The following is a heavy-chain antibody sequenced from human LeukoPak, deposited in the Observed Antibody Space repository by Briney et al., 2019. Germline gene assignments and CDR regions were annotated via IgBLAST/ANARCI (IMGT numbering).Heavy chain of an antibody. CDR3: ARRHSSSWSDAFDI. J-gene: IGHJ3*02. D-gene: IGHD6-13*01. V-gene: IGHV3-7*01. Sequence: PGGSLTLYCAASGFTFNSYCMSWVRKAQGKELEWVVNTKQEGSEKYYMDSVKGRFTISRDNAKNSLYLQMNSLRAEDTAVYYCARRHSSSWSDAFDIWGQGTMVTVSS. CDR1: GFTFNSYC. CDR2: TKQEGSEK.